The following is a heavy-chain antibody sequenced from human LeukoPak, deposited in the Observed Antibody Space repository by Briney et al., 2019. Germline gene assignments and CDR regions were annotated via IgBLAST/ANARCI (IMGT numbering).Heavy chain of an antibody. Sequence: PGVSLRLSCAASGFTFSGYAMSWVRQAPGKGLEWVSTLSGSGGSTDYPDSVKGRFTISRDNSKNTLYLQMNSLRVEDTAVYYCARHSGSRYYYGMDVWGQGTTVTVSS. CDR1: GFTFSGYA. CDR3: ARHSGSRYYYGMDV. V-gene: IGHV3-23*01. J-gene: IGHJ6*02. D-gene: IGHD3-10*01. CDR2: LSGSGGST.